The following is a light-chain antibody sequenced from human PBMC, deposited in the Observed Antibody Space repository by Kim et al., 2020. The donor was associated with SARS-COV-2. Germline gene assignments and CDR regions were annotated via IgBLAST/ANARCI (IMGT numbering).Light chain of an antibody. CDR3: MQALQTPIT. Sequence: PASISCRSSQSLLHGNGYTYLDWYLQRPGQSPQLLIYLVSHRASGVPDRFSGSGSGTDFTLKISRVEAEDVGVYYCMQALQTPITFGQGTRLEIK. J-gene: IGKJ5*01. CDR1: QSLLHGNGYTY. V-gene: IGKV2-28*01. CDR2: LVS.